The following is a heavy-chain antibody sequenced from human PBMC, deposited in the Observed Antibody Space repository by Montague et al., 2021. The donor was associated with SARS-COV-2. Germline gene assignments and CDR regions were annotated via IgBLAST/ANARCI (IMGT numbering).Heavy chain of an antibody. Sequence: SLRLSCAASGFTFRSYTMNWVRQSPGMGLEWVSFIRSSSSSIYYADSLKGRFTISRDNAKNSLYLQMNSLRVEDTAVYYCVRGGACSGGKCNGGARDWGQGTLVTVSS. V-gene: IGHV3-21*01. CDR1: GFTFRSYT. J-gene: IGHJ4*02. D-gene: IGHD2-15*01. CDR3: VRGGACSGGKCNGGARD. CDR2: IRSSSSSI.